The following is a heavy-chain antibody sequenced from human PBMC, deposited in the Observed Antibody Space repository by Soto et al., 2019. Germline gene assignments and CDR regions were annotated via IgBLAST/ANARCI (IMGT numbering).Heavy chain of an antibody. J-gene: IGHJ5*02. V-gene: IGHV4-30-2*01. D-gene: IGHD1-7*01. CDR1: GGSISSGGYS. CDR2: IYHSGST. CDR3: AKDRRYNWNYSWFDP. Sequence: SETLSLTCAVSGGSISSGGYSWSWIRQPPGKGLEWIGYIYHSGSTYYNPSLKSRVTISVDRSKNQFSLKLSSVTAADTAVYYCAKDRRYNWNYSWFDPWGQGTLVTVSS.